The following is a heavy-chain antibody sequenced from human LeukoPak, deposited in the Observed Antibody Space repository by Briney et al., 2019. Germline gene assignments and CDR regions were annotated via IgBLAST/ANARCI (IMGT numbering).Heavy chain of an antibody. CDR2: IYSGGST. CDR3: ASGFVRGDLNDGY. V-gene: IGHV3-53*01. J-gene: IGHJ4*02. D-gene: IGHD3-10*01. Sequence: AGGSLRLSCAASGFTFSSYWMSWVRQAPGKGLEWVSVIYSGGSTYYADSVKGRFTISRDNSKNTLYLQMNSLRAEDTAVYYCASGFVRGDLNDGYWGQGTLVTVSS. CDR1: GFTFSSYW.